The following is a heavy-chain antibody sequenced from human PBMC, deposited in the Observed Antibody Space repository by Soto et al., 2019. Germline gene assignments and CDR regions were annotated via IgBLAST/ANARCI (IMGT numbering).Heavy chain of an antibody. CDR1: GFSVSTNGVG. CDR3: ADKEGRGAAIDV. J-gene: IGHJ6*02. D-gene: IGHD2-15*01. CDR2: IYWDDDQ. Sequence: QITLKESGPTLVKPTQTLTLTCTFSGFSVSTNGVGVAWIRQPPGKALEWLALIYWDDDQRDSPFLQSRVTITNDTSKNQVVLTRTNMDAVDMDTYDYADKEGRGAAIDVWGQGTTVTVSS. V-gene: IGHV2-5*02.